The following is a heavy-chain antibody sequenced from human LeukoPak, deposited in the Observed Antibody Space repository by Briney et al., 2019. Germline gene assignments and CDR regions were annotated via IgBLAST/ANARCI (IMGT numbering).Heavy chain of an antibody. V-gene: IGHV1-2*02. CDR1: GYTFTGYY. J-gene: IGHJ3*02. CDR3: ARDSAPFSSGGTHAFDI. Sequence: GASVKVSCKASGYTFTGYYMHWVRQAPGQGLEWMGWINPNSGGTNYAQKLQGRVTMTTDTSTSTAYMELRSLRSDDTAVYYCARDSAPFSSGGTHAFDICGQGTMVTVSS. D-gene: IGHD2-15*01. CDR2: INPNSGGT.